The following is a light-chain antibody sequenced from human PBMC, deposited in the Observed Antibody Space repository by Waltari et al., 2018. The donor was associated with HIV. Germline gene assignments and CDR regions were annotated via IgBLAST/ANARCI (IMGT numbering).Light chain of an antibody. V-gene: IGKV1-39*01. CDR1: QHIGNY. Sequence: DIQMPPSPLALSSSVGARVTITCRASQHIGNYVNWYRQKVGKAPGPLVFAATSLHHGVPSRFSASGSETDFTLTNAGLEPEDFAMYFCQQSYSTPPYTFGQGT. CDR3: QQSYSTPPYT. J-gene: IGKJ2*01. CDR2: AAT.